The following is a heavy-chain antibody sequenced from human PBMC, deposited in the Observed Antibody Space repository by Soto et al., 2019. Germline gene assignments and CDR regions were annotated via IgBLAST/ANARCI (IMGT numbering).Heavy chain of an antibody. CDR3: AKDSAGDYGMDV. CDR2: ISWDGGST. CDR1: GFTFDDYT. D-gene: IGHD7-27*01. J-gene: IGHJ6*02. V-gene: IGHV3-43*01. Sequence: EVPLVESGGVVVQPGGSLRLSCAASGFTFDDYTMHWVRQAPGKGLEWVSLISWDGGSTYYADSVKGRFTISRDNSKNSLYLQMNSLRTEDTALYYCAKDSAGDYGMDVWGQGTTVTVSS.